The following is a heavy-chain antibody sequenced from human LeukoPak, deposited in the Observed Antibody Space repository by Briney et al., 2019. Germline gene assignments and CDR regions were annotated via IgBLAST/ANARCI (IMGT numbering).Heavy chain of an antibody. D-gene: IGHD6-6*01. CDR1: GGSMSSYF. J-gene: IGHJ5*02. CDR2: IYYSGST. CDR3: ATEISSSRKWFDP. V-gene: IGHV4-39*07. Sequence: SETLSLTCLVSGGSMSSYFWSWIRQPAGKGLEWIGSIYYSGSTYYNPSLKSRVTISVDKSNNQFSLKLSSVTAADTAVYYCATEISSSRKWFDPWGQGTLVTVSS.